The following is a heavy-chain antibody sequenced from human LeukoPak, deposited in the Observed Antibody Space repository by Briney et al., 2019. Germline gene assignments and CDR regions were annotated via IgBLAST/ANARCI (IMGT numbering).Heavy chain of an antibody. CDR2: IYYSGST. CDR1: GGSISSYY. D-gene: IGHD3-10*01. Sequence: SETLSLTCTVSGGSISSYYWSWIRQPPGKGLEWIGYIYYSGSTNYNPSLKSRVTISVDTSKNQFSLKLSSVTAADTAVYYCARQVAGVWYYYGSGSPNYFDYWGQGTLVTVTS. V-gene: IGHV4-59*01. CDR3: ARQVAGVWYYYGSGSPNYFDY. J-gene: IGHJ4*02.